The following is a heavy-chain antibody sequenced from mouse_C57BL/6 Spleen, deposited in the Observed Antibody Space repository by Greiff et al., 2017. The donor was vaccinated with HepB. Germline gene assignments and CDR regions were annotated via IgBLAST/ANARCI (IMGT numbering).Heavy chain of an antibody. Sequence: VQLVESGAELVKPGASVKISCKASGYAFSSYWMNWVKQRPGKGLEWIGQIYPGDGDTNYNGKFKGKATLTADKSSSTAYMQLSSLTSEDSAVYFCAKIYYGNYDAMDYWGQGTSVTVSS. CDR3: AKIYYGNYDAMDY. CDR2: IYPGDGDT. J-gene: IGHJ4*01. V-gene: IGHV1-80*01. D-gene: IGHD2-1*01. CDR1: GYAFSSYW.